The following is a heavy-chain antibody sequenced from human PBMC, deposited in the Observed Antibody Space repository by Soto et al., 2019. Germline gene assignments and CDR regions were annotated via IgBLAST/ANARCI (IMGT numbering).Heavy chain of an antibody. Sequence: QITLKESGPTLVKPTQTLTLTCTFSGFSLSTSGVGVGWIRQPPGKALEWLALIYWDDDKRYSPSLKSRLTNTKDPAKNQVVLTITTMDPVDTATYYCARIYGTMVNAILKRPAEYFQHWGQGTLVTASS. CDR1: GFSLSTSGVG. CDR3: ARIYGTMVNAILKRPAEYFQH. CDR2: IYWDDDK. J-gene: IGHJ1*01. V-gene: IGHV2-5*02. D-gene: IGHD2-8*01.